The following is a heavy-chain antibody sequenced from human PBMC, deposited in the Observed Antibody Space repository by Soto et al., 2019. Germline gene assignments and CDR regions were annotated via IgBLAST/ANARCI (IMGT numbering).Heavy chain of an antibody. V-gene: IGHV3-48*02. Sequence: ESGGGLVRPGGSLRLSCAASGFTFSSYSMNWVRQAPGKGLEWVSYISSSSSTIYYADSVKGRFTISRDNAKNSLYLQMNSLRDEDTAVYYCARGAEYYDFWSGYYKSFDYWGQGTLVTVSS. CDR1: GFTFSSYS. J-gene: IGHJ4*02. CDR3: ARGAEYYDFWSGYYKSFDY. D-gene: IGHD3-3*01. CDR2: ISSSSSTI.